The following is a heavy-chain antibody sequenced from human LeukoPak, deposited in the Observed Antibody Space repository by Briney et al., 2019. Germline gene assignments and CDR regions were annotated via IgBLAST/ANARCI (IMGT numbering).Heavy chain of an antibody. D-gene: IGHD6-6*01. V-gene: IGHV3-23*01. J-gene: IGHJ1*01. CDR1: GFTLRSYA. CDR3: AKDKKRLVQSEYFQH. Sequence: GGGLRLFYGASGFTLRSYAMSWVRQAPGKGLEWVSALSGSGGSTFYADSARGRFNNSRDNAKNTLYLQMNILRAEDTAVYYCAKDKKRLVQSEYFQHLGEGTLVTVSS. CDR2: LSGSGGST.